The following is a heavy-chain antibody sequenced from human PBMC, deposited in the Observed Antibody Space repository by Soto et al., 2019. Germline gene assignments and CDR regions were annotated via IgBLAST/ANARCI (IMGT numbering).Heavy chain of an antibody. D-gene: IGHD1-26*01. CDR2: IYYSGST. CDR3: ARERSRLGYFDY. J-gene: IGHJ4*02. Sequence: SETLSLTCTVSGGSISSGGYYWSWIRQHPGKGLEWIGYIYYSGSTYYNPSLKSRVTISVDTSKNQFSLKLSSVTAADTAVYYCARERSRLGYFDYWGQGTLVTVSS. V-gene: IGHV4-31*03. CDR1: GGSISSGGYY.